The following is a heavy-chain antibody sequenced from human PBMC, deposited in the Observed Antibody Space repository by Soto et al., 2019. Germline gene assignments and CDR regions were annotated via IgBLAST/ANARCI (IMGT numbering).Heavy chain of an antibody. CDR2: ISYDGSNK. V-gene: IGHV3-30-3*01. D-gene: IGHD3-10*01. CDR3: AREGNTGSNSGILDY. J-gene: IGHJ4*02. Sequence: GGSLRLSCAASGFTFSSYAMHWVRQAPGKGLEWVAVISYDGSNKYYADSVKGRFTISRDNSKNTLYLQMNSLRAEDTAVYYCAREGNTGSNSGILDYWGQGTLVTVS. CDR1: GFTFSSYA.